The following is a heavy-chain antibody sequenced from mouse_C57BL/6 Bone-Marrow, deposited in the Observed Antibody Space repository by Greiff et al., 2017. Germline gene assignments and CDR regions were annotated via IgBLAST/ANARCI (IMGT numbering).Heavy chain of an antibody. CDR2: ISNGGGST. CDR3: ARERSYGLAY. D-gene: IGHD1-2*01. Sequence: EVQLVESGGGLVQPGGSLKLSCAASGFTFSDYYMYWVRQTPEKRLEWVAYISNGGGSTYYPDTVKGRFTISRDNAKNTLYLQMSRLKSEDTAMXYCARERSYGLAYWGQGTLVTVSA. V-gene: IGHV5-12*01. J-gene: IGHJ3*01. CDR1: GFTFSDYY.